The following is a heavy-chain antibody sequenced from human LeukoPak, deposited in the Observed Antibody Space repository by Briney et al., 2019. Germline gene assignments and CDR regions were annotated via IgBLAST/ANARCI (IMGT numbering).Heavy chain of an antibody. CDR2: IYHSGST. J-gene: IGHJ6*02. Sequence: PSETLSLTCAVYGGSSSGYYWSWIRQPPGKGLEWIGYIYHSGSTYYNPSLKSRVTISVDRSKNQFSLKLSSVTAADTAVYYCARSGGATTYYYYGMDVWGQGTTVTVSS. V-gene: IGHV4-34*01. CDR3: ARSGGATTYYYYGMDV. CDR1: GGSSSGYY. D-gene: IGHD1-26*01.